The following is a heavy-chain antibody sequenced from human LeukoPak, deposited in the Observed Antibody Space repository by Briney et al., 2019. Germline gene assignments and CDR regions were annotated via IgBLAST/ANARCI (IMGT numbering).Heavy chain of an antibody. V-gene: IGHV1-69*05. CDR2: SIPIFGTA. CDR1: GGTFSSYA. CDR3: ARDLPPYYYDSSGYYLRAFDI. D-gene: IGHD3-22*01. Sequence: SVKVSCKASGGTFSSYAISWVRQAPGQGLEWMGGSIPIFGTANYAQKFQGRVTITTDESTSTADMELSSLRSEDTAVYYCARDLPPYYYDSSGYYLRAFDIWGQGTMVTVSS. J-gene: IGHJ3*02.